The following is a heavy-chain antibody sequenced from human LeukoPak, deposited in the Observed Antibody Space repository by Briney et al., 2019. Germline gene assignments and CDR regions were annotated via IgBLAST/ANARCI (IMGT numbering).Heavy chain of an antibody. CDR3: TRESSPWDTDYDYMDV. V-gene: IGHV3-49*04. CDR1: GFTFSDYA. Sequence: GGSLRLSCTASGFTFSDYAMTWVRQAPGKGLEWVGFIRSKAFGGTTEYGASVTGRVTISRDDSKNIAYLQMNSLNTEDSAVYYRTRESSPWDTDYDYMDVWGQGTTVTVSS. J-gene: IGHJ6*02. CDR2: IRSKAFGGTT. D-gene: IGHD4/OR15-4a*01.